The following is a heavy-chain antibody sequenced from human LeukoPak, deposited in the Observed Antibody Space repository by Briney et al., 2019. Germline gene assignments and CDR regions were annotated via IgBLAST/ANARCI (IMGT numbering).Heavy chain of an antibody. D-gene: IGHD6-13*01. CDR1: GGSFSGYY. J-gene: IGHJ5*02. CDR2: INHSGST. Sequence: SETLSLTCAVYGGSFSGYYWSWIRQPPGKGLEWIGEINHSGSTNYNPSLKSRVTISVDTSKNQFSLKLSSVTAADTAVYYCARTNPRIAAADNWFDPWGQGTLVTVSS. CDR3: ARTNPRIAAADNWFDP. V-gene: IGHV4-34*01.